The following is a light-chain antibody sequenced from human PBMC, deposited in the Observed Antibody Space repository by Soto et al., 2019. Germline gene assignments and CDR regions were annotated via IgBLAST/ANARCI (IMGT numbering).Light chain of an antibody. CDR2: YDS. V-gene: IGLV3-21*04. CDR3: QVGDSSSEHGV. CDR1: NIGSKS. Sequence: SYELTQPPSVSVAPGKTARITCGGNNIGSKSVHWYQQKPGQAPVLVIYYDSDRPSGIAERFSGSNSGNTATLTISRVEAGDEAAYYCQVGDSSSEHGVFGGGTKLTVL. J-gene: IGLJ2*01.